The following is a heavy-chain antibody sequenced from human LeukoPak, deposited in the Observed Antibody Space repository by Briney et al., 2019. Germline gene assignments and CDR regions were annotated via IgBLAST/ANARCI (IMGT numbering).Heavy chain of an antibody. CDR1: GYTFTSYG. CDR2: ISGYNGNT. CDR3: AKDIGSGGYSSGWFGY. V-gene: IGHV1-18*01. D-gene: IGHD6-19*01. J-gene: IGHJ4*02. Sequence: ASVKVSCKASGYTFTSYGISWVRQAPGQGLEWMGWISGYNGNTNYAQKLQGRVTMTTDTSTGTAYMELRSLRSDDTAVYYCAKDIGSGGYSSGWFGYWGQGTLVTVSS.